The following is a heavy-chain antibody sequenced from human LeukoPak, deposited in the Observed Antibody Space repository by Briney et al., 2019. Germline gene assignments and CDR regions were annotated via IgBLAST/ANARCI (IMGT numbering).Heavy chain of an antibody. D-gene: IGHD6-13*01. J-gene: IGHJ4*02. Sequence: GGSLRLSCAASGFTFDDYAMHWVRQAPGKGLEWVSGIGWNSGSIGYADSVKGRFTISRDNAKNSLYLQMNSLRAEDTALYYCAKDVVWRSSWYRGGFDYWGQGTLVTVSS. CDR3: AKDVVWRSSWYRGGFDY. V-gene: IGHV3-9*01. CDR1: GFTFDDYA. CDR2: IGWNSGSI.